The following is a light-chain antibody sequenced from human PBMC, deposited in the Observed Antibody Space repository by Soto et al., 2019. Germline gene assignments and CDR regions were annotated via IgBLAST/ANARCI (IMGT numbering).Light chain of an antibody. Sequence: DIQITQSPSTLSASVGDRVTITCRASQSISSWLAWYQQKPGKALKLLIYKASSLESGVPSRFSGSGSGTEFTLTISSLQPDDFATYYCQQYNSYWTFGQGTKVDI. CDR3: QQYNSYWT. J-gene: IGKJ1*01. V-gene: IGKV1-5*03. CDR2: KAS. CDR1: QSISSW.